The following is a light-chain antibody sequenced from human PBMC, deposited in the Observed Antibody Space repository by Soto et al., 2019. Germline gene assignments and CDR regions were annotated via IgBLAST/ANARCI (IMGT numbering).Light chain of an antibody. CDR1: SGDVGSSAL. CDR3: CAFARSSTSYV. CDR2: EGS. J-gene: IGLJ1*01. V-gene: IGLV2-23*01. Sequence: QSALTQPASVSGSPGQSIAISCTGTSGDVGSSALVSWYQQHPGKAPKLIIYEGSRRRSGVSGRFSGSKSGNAASLTISGLQAEDDADYYCCAFARSSTSYVFGTGTKVTVL.